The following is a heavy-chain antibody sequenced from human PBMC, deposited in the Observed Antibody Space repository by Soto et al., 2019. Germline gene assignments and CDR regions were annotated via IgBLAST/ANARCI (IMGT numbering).Heavy chain of an antibody. J-gene: IGHJ4*02. D-gene: IGHD6-13*01. Sequence: GGSLRLSCAAPGFTFSSYSMNWVRQAPGKGLEWVSSISSSSSYIYYADSVKGRFTISRDNAKNSLYLQMNSLRAEDTAVYYCARAGSSWYLGYFDYWGQGTLVTVSS. CDR1: GFTFSSYS. CDR2: ISSSSSYI. CDR3: ARAGSSWYLGYFDY. V-gene: IGHV3-21*01.